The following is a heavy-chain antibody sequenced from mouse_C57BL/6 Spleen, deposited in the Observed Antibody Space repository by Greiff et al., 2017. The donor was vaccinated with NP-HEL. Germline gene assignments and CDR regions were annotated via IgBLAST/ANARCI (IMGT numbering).Heavy chain of an antibody. CDR3: AREKDGYYPDY. CDR1: GYAFSSSW. V-gene: IGHV1-82*01. Sequence: VQVVESGPELVKPGASVKISCKASGYAFSSSWMNWVKQRPGKGLEWIGRIYPGDGDTNYNGKFKGKATLTADKSSSTAYMQLSSLTSEDSAVYFCAREKDGYYPDYWGQGTTLTVSS. CDR2: IYPGDGDT. J-gene: IGHJ2*01. D-gene: IGHD2-3*01.